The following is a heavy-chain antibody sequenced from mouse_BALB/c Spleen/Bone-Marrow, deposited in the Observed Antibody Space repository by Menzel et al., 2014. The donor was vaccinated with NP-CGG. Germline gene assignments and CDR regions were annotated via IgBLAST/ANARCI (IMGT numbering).Heavy chain of an antibody. CDR2: IDPSNGRT. CDR3: ARGNFAY. Sequence: VQLQQSGAELVKPGASVKLSCKASGYTFTSYWMHWVKQRPGQGLEWIGEIDPSNGRTNYNEKFKSKATLTVDKSSRTAYMKPRSLTSEASGFFYGARGNFAYGGQGLWSLSLQ. V-gene: IGHV1S81*02. CDR1: GYTFTSYW. J-gene: IGHJ3*01.